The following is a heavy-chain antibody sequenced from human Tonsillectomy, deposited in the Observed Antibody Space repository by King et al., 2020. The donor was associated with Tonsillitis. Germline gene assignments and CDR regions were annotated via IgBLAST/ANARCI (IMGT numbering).Heavy chain of an antibody. CDR3: ARLYCGGDCYSGYYYYGMDV. J-gene: IGHJ6*02. D-gene: IGHD2-21*02. CDR2: IIPFFGTA. V-gene: IGHV1-69*01. Sequence: QLVQSGAEVKKPGSSVKVSCKASGGTFRRHVISWVRQAPGQGLEWMGGIIPFFGTANYAQKSQGRVTITADESTSTAYMEMSSLRSEDTAVYYCARLYCGGDCYSGYYYYGMDVWGQGTTVTVSS. CDR1: GGTFRRHV.